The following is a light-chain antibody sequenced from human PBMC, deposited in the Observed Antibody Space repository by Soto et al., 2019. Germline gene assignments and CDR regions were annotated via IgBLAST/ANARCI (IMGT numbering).Light chain of an antibody. J-gene: IGLJ1*01. V-gene: IGLV2-14*03. CDR3: SSYTSTNSYV. Sequence: QSVLTQPASVSGSPGQPITISCTGTSSDVGGYNYVSWYQQHPGKAPKLMIYYVSHRPSGVSNRFSGSKSGSTASLTISGLQAEDEADYYCSSYTSTNSYVFGTGTKVTVL. CDR2: YVS. CDR1: SSDVGGYNY.